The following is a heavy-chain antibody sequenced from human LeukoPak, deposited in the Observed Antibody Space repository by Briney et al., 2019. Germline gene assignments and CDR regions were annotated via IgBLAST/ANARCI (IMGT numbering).Heavy chain of an antibody. V-gene: IGHV3-7*01. CDR1: GFTFSSYW. J-gene: IGHJ3*02. CDR2: IKQDGSEK. CDR3: VRADTTDPVVSAFDI. Sequence: GGSLRLSCAASGFTFSSYWMSWVRQAPGKGLEWVANIKQDGSEKYYVDSVKGRITISRDNAKNSLYLQMNSLRAEDTAVYYCVRADTTDPVVSAFDIWGQGTMVTVSS. D-gene: IGHD4-23*01.